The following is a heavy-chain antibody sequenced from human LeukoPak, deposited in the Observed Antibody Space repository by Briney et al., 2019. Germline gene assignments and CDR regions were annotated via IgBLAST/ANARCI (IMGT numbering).Heavy chain of an antibody. CDR1: GYTFSGYY. D-gene: IGHD1-1*01. V-gene: IGHV1-2*02. CDR3: ASTTGLDD. J-gene: IGHJ4*02. Sequence: ASVKVSCKTSGYTFSGYYMHWVRQAPGQGLEWMGWINPNSGGTNYAQRFQGRVTMTRDTSSSTAYMELSRLRSDDTAMFYCASTTGLDDWGQGTLVTVSS. CDR2: INPNSGGT.